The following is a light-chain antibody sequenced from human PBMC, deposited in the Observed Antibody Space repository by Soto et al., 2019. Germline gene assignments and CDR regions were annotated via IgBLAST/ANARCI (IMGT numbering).Light chain of an antibody. V-gene: IGLV2-23*01. CDR2: EGS. Sequence: QSALTQPASVSGSPEQSITISCTGTSSDFGSYNFVSWYQQHPGKAPQLMIYEGSKRPSGVSNRFSGSKSGNTASLTISGLQAEDEADYYCCSYAGSSTFYVFATGTKLTVL. CDR3: CSYAGSSTFYV. CDR1: SSDFGSYNF. J-gene: IGLJ1*01.